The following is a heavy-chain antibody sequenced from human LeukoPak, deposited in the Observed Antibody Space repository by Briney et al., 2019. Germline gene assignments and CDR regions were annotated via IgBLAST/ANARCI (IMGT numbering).Heavy chain of an antibody. J-gene: IGHJ4*02. CDR2: IRYDGSNK. V-gene: IGHV3-30*02. CDR1: GFTFSSYG. Sequence: GGSLRLSCAASGFTFSSYGMHWVRQAPGKGLEWVAFIRYDGSNKYYADSVKGRFTISRDNSKNTLYLQMNSLRAEDTAVYYCAKCGLIAPYFDYWGQGTLATVSS. D-gene: IGHD3-10*01. CDR3: AKCGLIAPYFDY.